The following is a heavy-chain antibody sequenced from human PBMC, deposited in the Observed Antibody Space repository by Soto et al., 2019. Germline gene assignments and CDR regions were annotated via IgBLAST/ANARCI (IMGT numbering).Heavy chain of an antibody. CDR1: GFTFSSYA. CDR3: ARVYYDYIWGSYPLVY. D-gene: IGHD3-16*02. CDR2: IKQDGSEK. J-gene: IGHJ4*02. Sequence: EVQLLESGGGLVQPGGSLRLSCAASGFTFSSYAMSWVRQAPGKGLEWLASIKQDGSEKHYVDSVKGRFTISRDNAKKSLYFQMNSLRVEDTAVYYCARVYYDYIWGSYPLVYWGQGTLVTVSS. V-gene: IGHV3-7*01.